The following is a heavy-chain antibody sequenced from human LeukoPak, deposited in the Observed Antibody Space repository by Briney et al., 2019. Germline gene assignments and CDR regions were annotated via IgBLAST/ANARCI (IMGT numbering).Heavy chain of an antibody. Sequence: SVKVSCKASGGTFSSYAISWVRQAPGQGLEWMGGIIPIFGTANYAQKLQGRVTITTDESTSTAYMELSSLRSEDTAVYYCARGGWATVTTSWFDPWGQGTLVTVSS. J-gene: IGHJ5*02. D-gene: IGHD4-11*01. V-gene: IGHV1-69*05. CDR3: ARGGWATVTTSWFDP. CDR1: GGTFSSYA. CDR2: IIPIFGTA.